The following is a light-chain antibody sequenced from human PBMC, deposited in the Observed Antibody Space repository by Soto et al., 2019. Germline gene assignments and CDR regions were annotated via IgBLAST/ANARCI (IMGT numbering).Light chain of an antibody. Sequence: DVQLTQSPSSLSASAGDRVTITCRASQSISSYLNWYQQKPGKAPKLLIYAASSLQSGVPSRFSGSGSVTDFTLTISSLQPEDFATDFCQQSSIIPNTFGQGTRLEFK. J-gene: IGKJ5*01. CDR3: QQSSIIPNT. V-gene: IGKV1-39*01. CDR1: QSISSY. CDR2: AAS.